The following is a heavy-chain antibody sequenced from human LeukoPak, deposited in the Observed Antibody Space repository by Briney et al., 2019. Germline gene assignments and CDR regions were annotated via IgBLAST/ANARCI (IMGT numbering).Heavy chain of an antibody. CDR2: IIPIFGTA. Sequence: ASVKVSCKASGGTFSSYAISWVRQAPGQGLEWMGGIIPIFGTANYAQKFQGRVTITADESTSTAYMELSSLRSEDTAMYYCARDRGTIVGATGGPFDYWGQGTLVTVSS. V-gene: IGHV1-69*13. CDR1: GGTFSSYA. CDR3: ARDRGTIVGATGGPFDY. J-gene: IGHJ4*02. D-gene: IGHD1-26*01.